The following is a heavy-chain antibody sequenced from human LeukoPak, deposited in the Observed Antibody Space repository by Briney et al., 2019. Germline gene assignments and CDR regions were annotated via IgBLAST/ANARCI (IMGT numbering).Heavy chain of an antibody. J-gene: IGHJ6*02. Sequence: SETLSLTCAVYGGSFSGYYWSWIRQPPGKGLEWIGEINHSGSTNYNPSLKSRVTISVDTSKNQFSLKLSSVTAADTAVYYCARIVGYGMDVWGQGTTVTVSS. CDR1: GGSFSGYY. V-gene: IGHV4-34*01. CDR2: INHSGST. D-gene: IGHD1-26*01. CDR3: ARIVGYGMDV.